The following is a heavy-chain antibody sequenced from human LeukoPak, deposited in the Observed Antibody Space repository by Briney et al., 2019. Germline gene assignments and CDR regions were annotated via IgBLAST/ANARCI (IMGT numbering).Heavy chain of an antibody. J-gene: IGHJ4*02. D-gene: IGHD2-2*01. CDR1: GGSISSSSYY. CDR3: ARQLGYCSSTSCYADKVDY. Sequence: PSEALSLTCTVSGGSISSSSYYWGWIRQPPGKGLEWIGSIYYSGSTYYNPSLKSRVTISVDTSKNQFSLKLSSVTAADTAVYYCARQLGYCSSTSCYADKVDYWGQGTLVTVSS. CDR2: IYYSGST. V-gene: IGHV4-39*01.